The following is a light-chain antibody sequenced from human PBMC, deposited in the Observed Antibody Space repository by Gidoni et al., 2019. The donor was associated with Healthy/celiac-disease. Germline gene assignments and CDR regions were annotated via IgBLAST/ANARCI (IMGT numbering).Light chain of an antibody. CDR1: SSNIGSKY. V-gene: IGLV1-47*01. J-gene: IGLJ7*01. CDR2: RNN. CDR3: AAWDDSLSGAV. Sequence: QSVLTQPPSAFGTPGQRVTISCSGSSSNIGSKYVYWYQQLPGTAPKLLIYRNNQRPSGVPDRFSGSKSGTSASLAISGLRSEDEADYYCAAWDDSLSGAVFGGGTQLTVL.